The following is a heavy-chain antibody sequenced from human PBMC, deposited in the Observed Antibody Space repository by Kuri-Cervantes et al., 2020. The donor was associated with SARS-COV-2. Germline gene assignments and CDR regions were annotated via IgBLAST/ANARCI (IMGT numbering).Heavy chain of an antibody. Sequence: GGSLRLSCAASGFTFSGYAMSWVRQAPGKGLEWVSAISGSGGSTYYADSVKGRFTISRDNAKNSLYLQMNSLRAEDTAVYYCAKGRGSGSYYFDYWGQGTLVTVSS. D-gene: IGHD3-10*01. J-gene: IGHJ4*02. CDR2: ISGSGGST. V-gene: IGHV3-23*01. CDR3: AKGRGSGSYYFDY. CDR1: GFTFSGYA.